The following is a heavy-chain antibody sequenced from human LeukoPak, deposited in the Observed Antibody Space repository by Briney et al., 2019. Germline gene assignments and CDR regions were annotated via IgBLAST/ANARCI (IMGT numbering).Heavy chain of an antibody. CDR1: GYTFTSYA. V-gene: IGHV7-4-1*02. D-gene: IGHD5-24*01. CDR2: INTNTGNP. J-gene: IGHJ4*02. Sequence: ASVKVSCKASGYTFTSYAMNWVRQAPGQGLEWMGWINTNTGNPTYAQGFTGRFVFSLDTSVSTAYLQISSLKAEDTAVYYCAREAEMATISYYFDYWGQGTPVTVSS. CDR3: AREAEMATISYYFDY.